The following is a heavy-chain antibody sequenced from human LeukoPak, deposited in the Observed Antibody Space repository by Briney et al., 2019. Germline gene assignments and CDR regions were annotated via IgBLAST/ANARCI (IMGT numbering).Heavy chain of an antibody. D-gene: IGHD6-6*01. J-gene: IGHJ4*02. V-gene: IGHV3-74*01. CDR3: ARVSRVYLSVCPFDY. Sequence: GGSLRLSCAASGFTFSSYWMHWVRQAPGKGLVWVSRINTDGSGTSYADSVKGRFTISRDNAKNTLYLQMNSLRAEDTAVYYCARVSRVYLSVCPFDYWGQGTLVTVSS. CDR2: INTDGSGT. CDR1: GFTFSSYW.